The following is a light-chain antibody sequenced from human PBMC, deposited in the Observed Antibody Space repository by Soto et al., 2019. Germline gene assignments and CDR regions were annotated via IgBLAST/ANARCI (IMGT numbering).Light chain of an antibody. V-gene: IGKV3-15*01. CDR1: HSFSIY. J-gene: IGKJ1*01. CDR2: DTS. CDR3: QQYVHWPPGA. Sequence: DIVLTQSQATLSLSPGERATLSCSSSHSFSIYLAWYQHKPGQAPRLLIYDTSTRAAGIAARFSGSGSGTEFTLSISSLQSDDSAVYYCQQYVHWPPGAFGQGTKVDIK.